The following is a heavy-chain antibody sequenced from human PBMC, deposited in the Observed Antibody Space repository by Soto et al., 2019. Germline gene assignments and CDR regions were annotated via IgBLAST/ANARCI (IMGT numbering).Heavy chain of an antibody. J-gene: IGHJ4*02. Sequence: QVQLVESGGGVVQPGGSLRLSCAASGFTFTSYGMRWVRQAPGRGLEGVVGLPNDGSDKHYADSVKGRFTISREDSKNTLYLQRSSQLVEDNAVYYCAKKSRGYDHYFDQWGQGTLVTVSS. V-gene: IGHV3-30*18. CDR1: GFTFTSYG. CDR2: LPNDGSDK. D-gene: IGHD3-22*01. CDR3: AKKSRGYDHYFDQ.